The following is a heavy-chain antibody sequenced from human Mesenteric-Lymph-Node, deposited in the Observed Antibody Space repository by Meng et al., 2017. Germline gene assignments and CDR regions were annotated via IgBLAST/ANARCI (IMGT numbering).Heavy chain of an antibody. CDR1: GGSMSSGGSS. CDR3: ATQESRDGHNPY. J-gene: IGHJ4*02. CDR2: IYYSGST. D-gene: IGHD5-24*01. V-gene: IGHV4-31*03. Sequence: QVQLQESGPGLVKPSQTLPLTCTVSGGSMSSGGSSWSWIRQHPGKGLEWIGYIYYSGSTYYNPSLKSRVTISVDTSKNQFSLKLSSVTAADTAVYYCATQESRDGHNPYWGQGTLVTVSS.